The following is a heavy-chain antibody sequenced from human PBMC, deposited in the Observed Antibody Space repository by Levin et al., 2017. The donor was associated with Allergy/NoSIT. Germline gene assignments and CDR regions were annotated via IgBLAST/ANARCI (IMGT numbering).Heavy chain of an antibody. V-gene: IGHV3-15*01. Sequence: PGGSLRLSCAASGFTFNNAWMSWVRQAPGKGLEWVGRIKSKTDGGTTDYAAPVKGRFTISRDDSKNTLYLQMNSLKTEDTAVYYCTTDLWAVTTNINWFDPWGQGTLVTVSS. D-gene: IGHD4-17*01. CDR1: GFTFNNAW. CDR3: TTDLWAVTTNINWFDP. J-gene: IGHJ5*02. CDR2: IKSKTDGGTT.